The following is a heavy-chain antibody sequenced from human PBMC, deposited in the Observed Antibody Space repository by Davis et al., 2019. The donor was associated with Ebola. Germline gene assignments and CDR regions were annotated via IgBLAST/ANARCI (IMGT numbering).Heavy chain of an antibody. CDR3: ARDPTPYNWLDP. D-gene: IGHD2-15*01. V-gene: IGHV3-11*01. Sequence: PGGSLRLSCAASGFTFSDYYMSWIRQAPGKGLEWLSYISNSGSIMYYADSVKGRFTISRDNAKNSLYLQMNSLRAEDTAVYYCARDPTPYNWLDPWGQGTLVTVSS. CDR2: ISNSGSIM. J-gene: IGHJ5*02. CDR1: GFTFSDYY.